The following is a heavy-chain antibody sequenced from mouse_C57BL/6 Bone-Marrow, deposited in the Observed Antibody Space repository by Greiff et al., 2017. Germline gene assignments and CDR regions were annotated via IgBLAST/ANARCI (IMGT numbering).Heavy chain of an antibody. V-gene: IGHV1-26*01. CDR1: GYTFTDYY. J-gene: IGHJ4*01. CDR2: INPNNGGT. Sequence: VQLQQSGPELVKPGASVKISCKASGYTFTDYYMNWVKQSHGKSLEWIGDINPNNGGTSYNQKFKGKATLTVDKSSSTAYMELRSLTSEDSAVYYCAREGLLAMDYWGQGTSVTVSS. CDR3: AREGLLAMDY. D-gene: IGHD3-3*01.